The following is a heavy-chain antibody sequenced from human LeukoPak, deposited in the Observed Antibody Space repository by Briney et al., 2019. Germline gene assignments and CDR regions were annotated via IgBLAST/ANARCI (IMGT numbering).Heavy chain of an antibody. CDR2: IIPIFGTA. D-gene: IGHD3-10*01. J-gene: IGHJ4*02. V-gene: IGHV1-69*13. CDR3: ARATLGSGSYQPLGTRFDY. CDR1: GGTFSSYA. Sequence: SVKVSCKACGGTFSSYAISWVRQAPGQGLEWMGGIIPIFGTANYAQKFQGRVTITADESTSTAYMELSSLRSEDTAVYYCARATLGSGSYQPLGTRFDYWGQGTLVAVSS.